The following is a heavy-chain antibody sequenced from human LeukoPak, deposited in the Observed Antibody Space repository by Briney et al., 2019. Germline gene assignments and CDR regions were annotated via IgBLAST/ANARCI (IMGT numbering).Heavy chain of an antibody. CDR2: INWNGGST. V-gene: IGHV3-20*01. J-gene: IGHJ3*02. Sequence: GGSPRLSCAASGFTFYDYGMSWVRQAPGKGLEWVSGINWNGGSTGYADSVKGRFTISRDNAKNSLYLQMNSLRAEDTALYHCARSSYSSGFNDAFDIWGQGTMVTVSS. CDR1: GFTFYDYG. D-gene: IGHD6-19*01. CDR3: ARSSYSSGFNDAFDI.